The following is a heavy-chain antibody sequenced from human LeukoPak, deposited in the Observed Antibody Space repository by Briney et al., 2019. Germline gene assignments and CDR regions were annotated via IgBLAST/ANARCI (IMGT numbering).Heavy chain of an antibody. J-gene: IGHJ5*02. D-gene: IGHD3-9*01. CDR2: MNPDSGNT. CDR3: ARSHYDILTGWVDNWFDP. Sequence: ASVKVSCKASGYTFTSYDINWVRQATGQGLEWMGWMNPDSGNTGYAQKFQGRVTITRNTSISTAYMELSSLRSEDTAVYYCARSHYDILTGWVDNWFDPWGQGTLVTVSS. V-gene: IGHV1-8*03. CDR1: GYTFTSYD.